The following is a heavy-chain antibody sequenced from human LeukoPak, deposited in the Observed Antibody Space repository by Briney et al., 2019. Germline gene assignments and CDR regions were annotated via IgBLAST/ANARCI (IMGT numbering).Heavy chain of an antibody. CDR2: IYYSGST. Sequence: SETLSLTCTVSGGSISSYYWSWIRQPPGKGLEWIGYIYYSGSTNYNPSLKSRVTISVDTSKNQFSLKLSSVTAADTAVYYCANDCSGGSCYTGGTGWFDPWGQGTLVTASS. CDR1: GGSISSYY. V-gene: IGHV4-59*08. D-gene: IGHD2-15*01. CDR3: ANDCSGGSCYTGGTGWFDP. J-gene: IGHJ5*02.